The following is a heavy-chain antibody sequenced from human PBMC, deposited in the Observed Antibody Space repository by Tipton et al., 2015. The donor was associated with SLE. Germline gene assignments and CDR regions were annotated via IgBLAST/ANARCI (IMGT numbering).Heavy chain of an antibody. J-gene: IGHJ6*02. Sequence: SLRLSCAASGFTFSSYEMNWVRQAPGKGLEWVSYISSSGSTIYYADSVKGRFTISRDSAKNSLYLQMNSLRAEDTAVYYCARDPGFRGGDCYPGGMDVWGQGTTVTVSS. D-gene: IGHD2-21*01. CDR3: ARDPGFRGGDCYPGGMDV. V-gene: IGHV3-48*03. CDR2: ISSSGSTI. CDR1: GFTFSSYE.